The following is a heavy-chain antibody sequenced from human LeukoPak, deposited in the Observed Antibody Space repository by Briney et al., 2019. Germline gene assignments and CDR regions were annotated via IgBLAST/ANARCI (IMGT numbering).Heavy chain of an antibody. J-gene: IGHJ4*02. Sequence: GGSLRLSCAASGFTFSSYAVHWVRQALGKGLEWVAVISYDGSNKYYADSVKGRFTISRDNSKNTLYLHMNSLRAEDTAVYYCATMTSVWYEIDYWGQGTLVTVSS. CDR3: ATMTSVWYEIDY. V-gene: IGHV3-30-3*01. CDR1: GFTFSSYA. D-gene: IGHD6-13*01. CDR2: ISYDGSNK.